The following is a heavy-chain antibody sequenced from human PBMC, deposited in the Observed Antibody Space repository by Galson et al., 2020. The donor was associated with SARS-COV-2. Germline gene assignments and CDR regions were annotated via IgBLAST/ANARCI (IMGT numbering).Heavy chain of an antibody. CDR2: IHTSGST. V-gene: IGHV4-61*02. CDR1: GGSISSGSHY. D-gene: IGHD7-27*01. Sequence: SETLSLTCSVSGGSISSGSHYWSWIRQPAGKGLEWIGRIHTSGSTTYNPSLKSRVTISMDTSKNQFSLKLSSVTAADTAVYYCARDRFWGYLDYWGQGTLVTVS. J-gene: IGHJ4*02. CDR3: ARDRFWGYLDY.